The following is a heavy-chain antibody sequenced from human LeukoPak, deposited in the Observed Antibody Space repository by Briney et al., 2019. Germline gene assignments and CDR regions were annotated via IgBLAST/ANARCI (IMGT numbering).Heavy chain of an antibody. V-gene: IGHV1-58*01. J-gene: IGHJ6*02. CDR2: IVLGSGIT. D-gene: IGHD1-1*01. CDR1: GITSSTSS. CDR3: AAAQLAYYYDYSMED. Sequence: ASVKVSCKASGITSSTSSVQWLRQARGQGLEWIGWIVLGSGITNYAQKFQERVTITRDMSTTTAYMHLSSLRSEDTAVYYCAAAQLAYYYDYSMEDWSQGTTVTVSS.